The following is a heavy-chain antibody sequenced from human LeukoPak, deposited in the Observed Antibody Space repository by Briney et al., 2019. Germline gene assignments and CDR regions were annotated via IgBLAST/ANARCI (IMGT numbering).Heavy chain of an antibody. CDR3: ARREDYGGTTPRDYYYYGMDV. V-gene: IGHV5-51*01. CDR1: GYSFTSYW. D-gene: IGHD4-23*01. J-gene: IGHJ6*02. Sequence: GESLKISCKGSGYSFTSYWIGWVRQMPGKGLEWMGIIYPGDSDTRYSPSFQGQVTISADKSISTAYLLWSSLKASDTAMYYCARREDYGGTTPRDYYYYGMDVLGQGTTVTVSS. CDR2: IYPGDSDT.